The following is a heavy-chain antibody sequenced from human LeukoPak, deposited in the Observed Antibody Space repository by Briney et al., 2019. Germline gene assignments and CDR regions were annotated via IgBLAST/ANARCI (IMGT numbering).Heavy chain of an antibody. Sequence: ASVKVSCKASGYIFTGYYMHWVRQAPGQGLEWMGRINPNSGDTNSAQKFQGRITMTRDTSISTAYMELSRLRSDDTDMYYCARDDYVWGSYRSGDYWGQGTLVTVSS. CDR3: ARDDYVWGSYRSGDY. J-gene: IGHJ4*02. CDR2: INPNSGDT. V-gene: IGHV1-2*05. CDR1: GYIFTGYY. D-gene: IGHD3-16*02.